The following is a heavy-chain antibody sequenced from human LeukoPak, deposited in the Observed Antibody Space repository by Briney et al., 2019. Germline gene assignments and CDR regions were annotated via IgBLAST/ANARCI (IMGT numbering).Heavy chain of an antibody. CDR1: GGSISSGGYY. CDR3: ARVANCSGGSCYPIPPSKFDY. V-gene: IGHV4-31*03. J-gene: IGHJ4*02. Sequence: SQTLSLTCTVSGGSISSGGYYWSWIRQHPGKGLEWIGYIYYSGSTYYNPSLKSRVTISVDTSKNQFSLKLSSVTAADTAVYYCARVANCSGGSCYPIPPSKFDYWGQGTLVTVSS. D-gene: IGHD2-15*01. CDR2: IYYSGST.